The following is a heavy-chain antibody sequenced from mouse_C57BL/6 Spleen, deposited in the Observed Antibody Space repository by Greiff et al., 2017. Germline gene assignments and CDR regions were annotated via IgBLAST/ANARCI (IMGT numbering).Heavy chain of an antibody. J-gene: IGHJ4*01. Sequence: QVHVKQPGAELVRPGSSVKLSCKASGYTFTSYWMHWVKQRPIQGLEWIGNIDPSDSETHYNQKFKDKATLTVDKSSSTAYMQLSSLTSEDSAVYYCARDDDGYYVGMDYWGQGTSVTVSS. CDR3: ARDDDGYYVGMDY. D-gene: IGHD2-3*01. CDR2: IDPSDSET. CDR1: GYTFTSYW. V-gene: IGHV1-52*01.